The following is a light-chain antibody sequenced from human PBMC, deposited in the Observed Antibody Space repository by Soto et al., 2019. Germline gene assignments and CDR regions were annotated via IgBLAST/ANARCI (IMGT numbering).Light chain of an antibody. CDR1: QSVSSNY. Sequence: EIVLTQSPGTLSLSPGERATLSCRASQSVSSNYLAWYQQKPGQAPRLLIYGASNRAAGIPDRFIGSGSGTDFTLTISRLEPEDFAVYFCQQSGSPFLTFGPGTKVDIK. V-gene: IGKV3-20*01. J-gene: IGKJ3*01. CDR3: QQSGSPFLT. CDR2: GAS.